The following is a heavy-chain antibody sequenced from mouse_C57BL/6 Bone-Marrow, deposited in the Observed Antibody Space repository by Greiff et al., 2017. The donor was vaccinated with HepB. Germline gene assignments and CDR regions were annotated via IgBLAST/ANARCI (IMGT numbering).Heavy chain of an antibody. CDR3: TRPYYYGSSYHYAMDY. D-gene: IGHD1-1*01. V-gene: IGHV6-6*01. CDR2: IRNKANNHAT. Sequence: EVQRVESGGGLVQPGGSMKLSCAASGFTFSDAWMDWVRQSPEKGLEWVAEIRNKANNHATYYAESVKGRFTISRDDSKSSVYLQMNSLRAEDTGIYYCTRPYYYGSSYHYAMDYWGQGTSVTVSS. J-gene: IGHJ4*01. CDR1: GFTFSDAW.